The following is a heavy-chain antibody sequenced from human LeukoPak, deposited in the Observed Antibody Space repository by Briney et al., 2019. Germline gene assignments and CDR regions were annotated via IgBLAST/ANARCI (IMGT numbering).Heavy chain of an antibody. CDR3: ARGSQFCFDY. V-gene: IGHV3-21*01. Sequence: GGSLRLSCAASGFTFSSYSMNWVRQAPVKGLEWVSSISSSSSYIYYADSVKGRFTISRDNAKNSLYLQMNSLRAEDTAVYYCARGSQFCFDYWGQGTLVTVSS. CDR1: GFTFSSYS. J-gene: IGHJ4*02. D-gene: IGHD1-26*01. CDR2: ISSSSSYI.